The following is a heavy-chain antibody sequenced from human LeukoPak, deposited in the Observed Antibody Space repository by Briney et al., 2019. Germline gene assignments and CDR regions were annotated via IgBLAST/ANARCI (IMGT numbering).Heavy chain of an antibody. CDR3: ATTRTSGGWSGGWFDP. CDR1: GYTLTELS. J-gene: IGHJ5*02. Sequence: ASVKVSCKVSGYTLTELSMHWVRQAPGKGLEWMGGFDPEDGETIYAQKFQGRVTMTEDTSTDTAYVELSSLRSEDTAVYYCATTRTSGGWSGGWFDPWGQGTLVTVSS. V-gene: IGHV1-24*01. CDR2: FDPEDGET. D-gene: IGHD6-19*01.